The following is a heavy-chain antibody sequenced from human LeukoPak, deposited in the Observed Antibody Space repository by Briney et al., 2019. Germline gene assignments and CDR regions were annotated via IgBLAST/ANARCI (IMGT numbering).Heavy chain of an antibody. J-gene: IGHJ3*02. Sequence: GGSLRLSGAASGFTFRSYDMHWVRQAPGKGLEWVAVISYDGSKKYYGDSVKGRFTISRDNSKNTLSLQMNSLRAEDTAVYYCAQEFDALDMWGQGTMVTVSS. D-gene: IGHD3-10*01. CDR2: ISYDGSKK. CDR3: AQEFDALDM. V-gene: IGHV3-30*03. CDR1: GFTFRSYD.